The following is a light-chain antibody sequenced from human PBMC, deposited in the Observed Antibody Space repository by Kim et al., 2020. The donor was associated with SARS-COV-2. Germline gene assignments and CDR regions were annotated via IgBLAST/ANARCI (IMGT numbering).Light chain of an antibody. CDR1: QSISSW. CDR3: QQYNSYSSYT. J-gene: IGKJ2*01. Sequence: DIQMTQSPSTLSASVGDRVTITCRASQSISSWLAWYQQKPGKAPKLLIYKASTLESGVPSRFSCSGSGTEFTLTISSLQPDDFATYYCQQYNSYSSYTFGQGTKLEI. CDR2: KAS. V-gene: IGKV1-5*03.